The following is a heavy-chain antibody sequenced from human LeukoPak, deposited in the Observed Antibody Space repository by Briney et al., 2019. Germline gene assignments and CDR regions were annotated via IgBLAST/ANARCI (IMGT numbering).Heavy chain of an antibody. CDR2: IYYSGST. V-gene: IGHV4-39*01. Sequence: SETLSLTCTVSGGSISSSSYYWGWIRQPPGKGLEWIGSIYYSGSTYYNPSLKSRVTISVDTSKNQFSLKLSSVTAADTAVYYCARHFGFLPYSSSRGKVANWFDPWGQGTLVTVPS. J-gene: IGHJ5*02. D-gene: IGHD6-13*01. CDR1: GGSISSSSYY. CDR3: ARHFGFLPYSSSRGKVANWFDP.